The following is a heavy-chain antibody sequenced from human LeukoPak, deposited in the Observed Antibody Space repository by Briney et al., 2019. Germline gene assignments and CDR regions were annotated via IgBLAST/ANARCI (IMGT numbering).Heavy chain of an antibody. J-gene: IGHJ4*02. V-gene: IGHV1-69*04. CDR1: GGTFSSYA. Sequence: ASVKVSCKASGGTFSSYAISWVRQAPGQGLEWMGRITPILGIANYAQKFQGRVTITADKSTSTAYMELSSLRSEDTAVYYCASSTLYYYDSSGYYYQGDYWGQGTLVTVSS. D-gene: IGHD3-22*01. CDR2: ITPILGIA. CDR3: ASSTLYYYDSSGYYYQGDY.